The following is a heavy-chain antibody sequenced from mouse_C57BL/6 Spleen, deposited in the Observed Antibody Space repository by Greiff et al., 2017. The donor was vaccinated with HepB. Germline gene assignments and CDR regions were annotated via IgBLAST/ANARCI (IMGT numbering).Heavy chain of an antibody. Sequence: VQVVESGAELVRPGTSVKVSCKASGYAFTNYLIEWVKQRPGQGLEWIGVINPGSGGTNYNEKFKGKATLTADKSSSTAYMQLSSLTSEDSAVYFCARGITTVVATDFDYWGQGTTLTVSS. CDR3: ARGITTVVATDFDY. CDR2: INPGSGGT. D-gene: IGHD1-1*01. V-gene: IGHV1-54*01. CDR1: GYAFTNYL. J-gene: IGHJ2*01.